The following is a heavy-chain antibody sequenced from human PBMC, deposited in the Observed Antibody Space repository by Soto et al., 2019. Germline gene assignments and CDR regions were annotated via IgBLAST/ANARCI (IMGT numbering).Heavy chain of an antibody. CDR1: GFTFGNYW. CDR2: IKEDGSEK. CDR3: SRDAVVGAKALNY. V-gene: IGHV3-7*01. J-gene: IGHJ4*02. D-gene: IGHD1-26*01. Sequence: PGGSLRLSCAASGFTFGNYWMTWVRQAPGKGLEWVANIKEDGSEKHYVDSVKGRFTISRDNAKNSLYLQMNSLRVEDTAVYFCSRDAVVGAKALNYWGPGALVTVSS.